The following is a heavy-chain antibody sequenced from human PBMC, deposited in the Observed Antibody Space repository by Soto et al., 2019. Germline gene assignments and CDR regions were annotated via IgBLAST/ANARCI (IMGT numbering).Heavy chain of an antibody. D-gene: IGHD3-10*01. J-gene: IGHJ5*02. CDR1: GGSFSGYY. V-gene: IGHV4-34*01. CDR3: ARGRPGITMVRGPNWFDP. CDR2: INHSGST. Sequence: QVQLQQWGAGLLKPAETLSLTCAVYGGSFSGYYWSWIRQPPGKGLEWIGEINHSGSTNYNPSFKSRVTISVDTSKNQFSLKLSSVTAADTAVYYCARGRPGITMVRGPNWFDPRGQGTLVTVSS.